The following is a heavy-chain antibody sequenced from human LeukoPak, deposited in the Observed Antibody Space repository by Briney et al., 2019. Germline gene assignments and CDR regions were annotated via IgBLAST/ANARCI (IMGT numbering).Heavy chain of an antibody. CDR2: IYYSGST. CDR1: GDSISSYY. J-gene: IGHJ5*02. V-gene: IGHV4-59*08. D-gene: IGHD2-2*01. CDR3: ARWTGEIVVVPAARYSWFDP. Sequence: TSETLSLTCTVSGDSISSYYWSWIRQPPGKGLEWIGYIYYSGSTNYNPSLKSRVTISVDTSKNQFSLKLGSVTAADTAVYYCARWTGEIVVVPAARYSWFDPWGQGTLVTVSS.